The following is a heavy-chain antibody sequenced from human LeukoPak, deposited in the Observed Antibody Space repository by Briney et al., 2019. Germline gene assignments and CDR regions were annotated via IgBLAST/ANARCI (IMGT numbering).Heavy chain of an antibody. CDR2: ISYDGSNK. J-gene: IGHJ4*02. D-gene: IGHD3-22*01. CDR3: AKDKYDSSGPIDY. CDR1: GFTFSSYG. V-gene: IGHV3-30*18. Sequence: GGSLRLSCAASGFTFSSYGMHWVRQAPGKGLEWVAVISYDGSNKYYADSAKGRFTISRDNSKNTVYLQMNSLRAEDTAVYYCAKDKYDSSGPIDYWGQGTLVTVSS.